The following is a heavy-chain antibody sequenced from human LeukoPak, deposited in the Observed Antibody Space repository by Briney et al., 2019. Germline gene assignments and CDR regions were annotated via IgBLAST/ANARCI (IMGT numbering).Heavy chain of an antibody. CDR2: IWYNGNIQ. J-gene: IGHJ4*02. CDR3: ARGVRAWELPTEGFDY. D-gene: IGHD1-26*01. Sequence: GGSLRLSCSASGFPFSSYGMHWVRQAPGKGLEWVALIWYNGNIQYYADSVKGRFTISRDNSKNTLYLQMNSLRAEDSAVYFCARGVRAWELPTEGFDYWGQGTLVTVSS. V-gene: IGHV3-33*01. CDR1: GFPFSSYG.